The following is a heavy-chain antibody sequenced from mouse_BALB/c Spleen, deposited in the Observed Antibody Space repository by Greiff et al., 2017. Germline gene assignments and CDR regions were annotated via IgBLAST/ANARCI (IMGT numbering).Heavy chain of an antibody. CDR3: ARGDFDY. J-gene: IGHJ2*01. CDR2: IRNKANGYTT. CDR1: GFTFTDYY. V-gene: IGHV7-3*02. Sequence: EVKLMESGGGLVQPGGSLRLSCATSGFTFTDYYMSWVRQPPGKALEWLGFIRNKANGYTTEYSASVKGRFSISGDNSQSILYLQMNTLRAEDRATYYCARGDFDYWGQGTTRTDSS.